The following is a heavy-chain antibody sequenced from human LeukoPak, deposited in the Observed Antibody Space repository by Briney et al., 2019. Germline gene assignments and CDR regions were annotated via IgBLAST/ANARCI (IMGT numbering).Heavy chain of an antibody. Sequence: ASVKVSCKASGYTFTSYYMHWVRQAPGQGLEWMGIINPSGGSTSYAQKFQGRVTMTRDTSTSTVYMELSSLRSEDTAVYYCACGPFAHSSGWYVDWFDLWGQGTLVTVSS. V-gene: IGHV1-46*01. D-gene: IGHD6-19*01. J-gene: IGHJ5*02. CDR2: INPSGGST. CDR1: GYTFTSYY. CDR3: ACGPFAHSSGWYVDWFDL.